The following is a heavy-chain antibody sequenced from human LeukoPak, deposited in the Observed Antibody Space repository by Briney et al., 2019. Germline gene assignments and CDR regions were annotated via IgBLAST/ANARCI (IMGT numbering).Heavy chain of an antibody. J-gene: IGHJ4*02. CDR2: IKHDGSDK. Sequence: PGGSLRLSCAASGFTFSSYWMSWVRHAPGKGLEGVANIKHDGSDKYYVDSVKGRFTISRDNAENSLYLQMNSLRAEDTAMYYCARSQSLGYWGQGTLVTVSS. V-gene: IGHV3-7*04. CDR3: ARSQSLGY. CDR1: GFTFSSYW.